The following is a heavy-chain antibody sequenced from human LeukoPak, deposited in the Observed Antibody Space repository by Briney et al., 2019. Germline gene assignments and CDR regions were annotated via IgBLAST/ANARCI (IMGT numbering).Heavy chain of an antibody. J-gene: IGHJ4*02. D-gene: IGHD1-26*01. CDR2: ISSSSNTV. V-gene: IGHV3-11*04. CDR3: ASRAMGATSFDY. CDR1: GFILSDYY. Sequence: GGSLRLSCAASGFILSDYYMTGVRQAPGKGLEWVSYISSSSNTVYYADSVKGRLTVSRDNADNSLYVQMTNLRAEDTAVYYCASRAMGATSFDYWGQGTLVTVSS.